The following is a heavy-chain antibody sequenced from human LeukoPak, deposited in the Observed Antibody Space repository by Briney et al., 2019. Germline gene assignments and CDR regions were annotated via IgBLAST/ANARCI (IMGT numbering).Heavy chain of an antibody. CDR1: GFSFSTYS. V-gene: IGHV3-48*01. CDR3: ARGLDHFDY. Sequence: GGSLRLSCAASGFSFSTYSINWVRQAPGKGLEWISYISSSSSSIYYADSVKGRFSISRDNAKNLAYLQMNSLRADDTAVYYCARGLDHFDYWGQGTLVTISS. CDR2: ISSSSSSI. J-gene: IGHJ4*02.